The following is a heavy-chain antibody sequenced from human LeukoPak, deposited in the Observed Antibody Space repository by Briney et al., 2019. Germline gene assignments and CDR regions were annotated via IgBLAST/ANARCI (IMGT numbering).Heavy chain of an antibody. CDR1: GFTFSSYG. CDR3: TRGTNDYGGIERKKPFDY. CDR2: ISYDGSNK. V-gene: IGHV3-30-3*01. D-gene: IGHD4-23*01. J-gene: IGHJ4*02. Sequence: GGSLRLSCAASGFTFSSYGMHWVRQAPGKGLEWVAVISYDGSNKCYVDSVKGRFTISRDNSKNTLYLQMSSLRAEDTAVYYCTRGTNDYGGIERKKPFDYWGQGTLVTVSS.